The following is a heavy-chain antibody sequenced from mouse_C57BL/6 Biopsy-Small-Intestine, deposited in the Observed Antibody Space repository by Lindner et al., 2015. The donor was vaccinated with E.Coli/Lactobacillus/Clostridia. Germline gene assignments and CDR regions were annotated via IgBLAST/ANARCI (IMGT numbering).Heavy chain of an antibody. CDR2: IYPGDGDT. J-gene: IGHJ4*01. V-gene: IGHV1-82*01. D-gene: IGHD1-1*01. CDR3: AKDYGSSMDY. CDR1: GYAFSSFW. Sequence: VQLQESGPELVKPGASVKISCKASGYAFSSFWMNWVKQRPGKGLEWIGRIYPGDGDTNYNGKFKGKATLTADKSSSTAYMQLSSLTSEDSAVYFCAKDYGSSMDYWGQGTSVTVSS.